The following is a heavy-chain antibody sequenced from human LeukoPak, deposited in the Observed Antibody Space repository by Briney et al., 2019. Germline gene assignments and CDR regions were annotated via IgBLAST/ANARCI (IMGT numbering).Heavy chain of an antibody. V-gene: IGHV3-74*01. J-gene: IGHJ4*02. CDR1: GFTFSSYW. CDR2: IHSDGSTT. D-gene: IGHD6-19*01. CDR3: ARVFYVVQWLSPAGDY. Sequence: GGSLRLSCAASGFTFSSYWMYWVRQAPGKGLVWVSRIHSDGSTTSYADSVKGRFTISRDNVKNTLYLQMNSLRPEDTAVYYCARVFYVVQWLSPAGDYWGQGTLVTVSA.